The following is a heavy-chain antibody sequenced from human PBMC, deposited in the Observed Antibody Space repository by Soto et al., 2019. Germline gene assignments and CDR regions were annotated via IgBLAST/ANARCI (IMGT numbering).Heavy chain of an antibody. CDR3: ARDGLYGGNAIDY. J-gene: IGHJ4*02. CDR2: IYHSGST. CDR1: GGSISSGGYS. D-gene: IGHD2-15*01. V-gene: IGHV4-30-2*01. Sequence: SETLSLTCAVSGGSISSGGYSWSWIRQPPGKGLEWIGYIYHSGSTYYNPSLKSRVTISVDRSKNQFSLKLSSVTAADTAVYYWARDGLYGGNAIDYWGQGTLVTVSS.